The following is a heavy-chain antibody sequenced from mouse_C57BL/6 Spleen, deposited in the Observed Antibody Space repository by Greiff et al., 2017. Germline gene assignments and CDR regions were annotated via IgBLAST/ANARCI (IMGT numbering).Heavy chain of an antibody. J-gene: IGHJ4*01. CDR1: GFTFSDYY. CDR3: ARDRSFYAMDY. V-gene: IGHV5-16*01. CDR2: INYDGSST. Sequence: DVQLQESEGGLVQPGSSMKLSCTASGFTFSDYYMAWVRQVPEKGLEWVANINYDGSSTYYLDSLKSRFIISRDNAKNILYLQMSSLKSEDTATYYCARDRSFYAMDYWGQGTSVTVSS.